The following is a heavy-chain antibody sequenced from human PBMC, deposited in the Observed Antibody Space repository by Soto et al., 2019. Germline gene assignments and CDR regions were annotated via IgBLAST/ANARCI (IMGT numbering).Heavy chain of an antibody. V-gene: IGHV4-34*01. CDR3: ARANDSIGYHPFSEPPSDAFDI. J-gene: IGHJ3*02. Sequence: SETLSLTCAVYGGSFSGYYWSWIRQPPGKGLEWIGEINHSGSTNYNPSLKSRVTISVDTSKNQFSLKLSSVTAADTAVYYCARANDSIGYHPFSEPPSDAFDIWGQGTMVTVSS. D-gene: IGHD3-22*01. CDR2: INHSGST. CDR1: GGSFSGYY.